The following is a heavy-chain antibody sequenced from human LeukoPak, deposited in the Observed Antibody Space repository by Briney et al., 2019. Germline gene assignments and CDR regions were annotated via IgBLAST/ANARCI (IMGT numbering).Heavy chain of an antibody. J-gene: IGHJ4*02. CDR1: GFTVSSNY. Sequence: PGGSLRLSCAASGFTVSSNYMSWVRQAPGKGLEWVSVIYSGGSTYYADSVKGRFTISRDSSKNTLYLQMNSLRAEDTAVYYCAREWEWLDLHYDYWGQGTLVTVSS. CDR3: AREWEWLDLHYDY. D-gene: IGHD3-3*01. CDR2: IYSGGST. V-gene: IGHV3-53*01.